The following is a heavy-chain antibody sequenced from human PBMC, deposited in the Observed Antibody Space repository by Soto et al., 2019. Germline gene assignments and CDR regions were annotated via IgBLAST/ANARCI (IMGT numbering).Heavy chain of an antibody. D-gene: IGHD6-19*01. CDR1: GFTFSSYG. CDR3: AKDLLPHEYRILAGAYYYGMDV. Sequence: GGSLRLSCAASGFTFSSYGMHWVRQAPGKGLEWVADISYDGSNKYYADSVKGRFTISRDNSKNTLYLQMNSLRAEDTAVYYCAKDLLPHEYRILAGAYYYGMDVWGQGTTVTVSS. CDR2: ISYDGSNK. J-gene: IGHJ6*02. V-gene: IGHV3-30*18.